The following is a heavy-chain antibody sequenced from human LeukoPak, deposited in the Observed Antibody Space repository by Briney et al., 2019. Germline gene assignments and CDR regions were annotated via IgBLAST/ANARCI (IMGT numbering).Heavy chain of an antibody. Sequence: GESLKISCKGSGYSFTSYWIGWVRQMPGKGLEWMGIIYPGDSDTRYSPSFQGQVTISADKSISTAYLQWSSLKASDTAMYYCARRGYCSSTSCWNFDYWGQGTLVTVSS. CDR3: ARRGYCSSTSCWNFDY. J-gene: IGHJ4*02. D-gene: IGHD2-2*01. V-gene: IGHV5-51*01. CDR1: GYSFTSYW. CDR2: IYPGDSDT.